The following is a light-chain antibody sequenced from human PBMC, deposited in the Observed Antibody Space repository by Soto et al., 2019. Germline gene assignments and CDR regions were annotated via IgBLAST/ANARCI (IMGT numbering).Light chain of an antibody. CDR2: DVT. Sequence: QSALTQPASVSGSPGQSITISCTGTSSDVGGFNYVSWYQQHPGKAPKLMIYDVTNRPSGVSYRFSGSKSGNTASLTISGLQAEDEADYYCNSYTSSSTYVFGTGTKATLL. J-gene: IGLJ1*01. CDR1: SSDVGGFNY. CDR3: NSYTSSSTYV. V-gene: IGLV2-14*03.